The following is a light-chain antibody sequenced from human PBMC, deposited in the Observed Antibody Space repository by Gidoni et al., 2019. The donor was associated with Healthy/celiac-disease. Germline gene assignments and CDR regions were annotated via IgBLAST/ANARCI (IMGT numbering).Light chain of an antibody. J-gene: IGKJ4*01. CDR3: QQYGSSPPVT. CDR2: GAS. Sequence: EIVLTQSPGTLSLSPGERATLSCRASQSVSSSYLAWYQQKPGQATRLLIYGASSRATGIPDRFSGSGSGTDFTLTISRREPEDFAVYYCQQYGSSPPVTFGGGTKVEIK. CDR1: QSVSSSY. V-gene: IGKV3-20*01.